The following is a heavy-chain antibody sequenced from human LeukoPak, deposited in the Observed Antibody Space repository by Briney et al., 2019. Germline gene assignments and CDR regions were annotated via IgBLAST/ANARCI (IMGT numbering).Heavy chain of an antibody. CDR3: ARVISYSAVTPNGEGDY. V-gene: IGHV4-39*01. CDR2: IYFGGST. J-gene: IGHJ4*02. Sequence: PSETLSLTCSVSGGSINNRNYYWGWVRQPPGKELEWIGHIYFGGSTFYNPSLKSRLTMSIDTSKDQFSLKLSSVTAADTAVYYCARVISYSAVTPNGEGDYWGQGTLVTVSS. D-gene: IGHD3-10*01. CDR1: GGSINNRNYY.